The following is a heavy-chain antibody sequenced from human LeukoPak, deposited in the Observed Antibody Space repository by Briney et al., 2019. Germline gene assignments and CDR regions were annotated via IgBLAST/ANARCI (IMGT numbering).Heavy chain of an antibody. CDR2: INHGGST. CDR1: GGSFSGYY. V-gene: IGHV4-34*01. Sequence: SETLSLTCAVYGGSFSGYYWSWIRQPPGKGLEWIGGINHGGSTNYNPSLKSRVTLSVDTSKNQFSLRLSSVTAADTAVYSCARARITMVRGVIIIRGGHFDSWGQGTLVTVSS. D-gene: IGHD3-10*01. CDR3: ARARITMVRGVIIIRGGHFDS. J-gene: IGHJ4*02.